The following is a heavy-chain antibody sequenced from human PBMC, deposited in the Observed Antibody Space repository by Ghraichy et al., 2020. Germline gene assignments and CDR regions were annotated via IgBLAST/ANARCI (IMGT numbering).Heavy chain of an antibody. V-gene: IGHV4-59*01. CDR1: GGSMKTYY. CDR2: TDYRGST. J-gene: IGHJ4*02. D-gene: IGHD2-21*02. Sequence: SETLSLTCTVSGGSMKTYYWSWIRQPPGKGLEWIGHTDYRGSTKYNPSLKSRVTISVDASKNQFSLNLSSVTAADTAVYYCARGGGDCGGACYAFDYWGQGTLATVFS. CDR3: ARGGGDCGGACYAFDY.